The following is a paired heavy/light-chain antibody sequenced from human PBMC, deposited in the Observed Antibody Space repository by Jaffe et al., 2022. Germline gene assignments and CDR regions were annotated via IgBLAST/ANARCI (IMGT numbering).Heavy chain of an antibody. Sequence: QVQLQQWGAGLLKPSETLSLTCAVYGGSFSGYYWSWIRQPPGKGLEWIGEINHSGSTNYNPSLKSRVTISVDTSKNQFSLKLSSVTAADTAVYYCARVPLLLWFRDGGAFDIWGQGTMVTVSS. J-gene: IGHJ3*02. D-gene: IGHD3-10*01. CDR3: ARVPLLLWFRDGGAFDI. CDR2: INHSGST. V-gene: IGHV4-34*01. CDR1: GGSFSGYY.
Light chain of an antibody. V-gene: IGKV1-9*01. Sequence: DIQLTQSPSFLSASVGDRVTITCRASQGISSYLAWYQQKPGKAPKLLIYAASTLQSGVPSRFSGSGSGTEFTLTISSLQPEDFATYYCQQLNSYLALTFGGGTKVEIK. CDR1: QGISSY. CDR3: QQLNSYLALT. CDR2: AAS. J-gene: IGKJ4*01.